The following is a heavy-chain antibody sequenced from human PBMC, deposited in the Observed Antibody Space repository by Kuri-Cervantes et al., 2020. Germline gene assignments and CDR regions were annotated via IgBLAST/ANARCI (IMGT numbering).Heavy chain of an antibody. CDR2: ISYDGSNK. D-gene: IGHD3-3*01. V-gene: IGHV3-30-3*01. Sequence: GESLKISCAASGFTFSSYAMHWVRQAPGKGLEWVAVISYDGSNKYYADSVKGRSTISRDNAKNSLYLQMNSLRAEDTAVYYCARAGRIYYDFWSGYHIGNWADYYYMDVWGKGTTVTVSS. CDR3: ARAGRIYYDFWSGYHIGNWADYYYMDV. J-gene: IGHJ6*03. CDR1: GFTFSSYA.